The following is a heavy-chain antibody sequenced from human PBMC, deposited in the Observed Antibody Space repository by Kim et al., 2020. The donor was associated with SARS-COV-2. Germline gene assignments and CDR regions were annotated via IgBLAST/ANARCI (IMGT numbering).Heavy chain of an antibody. V-gene: IGHV4-34*01. CDR1: GGSFSVHY. CDR2: INHSGSA. D-gene: IGHD3-16*01. J-gene: IGHJ6*02. Sequence: SETLSLTCAVYGGSFSVHYWNWIRQPPGKGLEWIGEINHSGSANYNPSLKSRVTISVDTSKNQFSLRLSSVTAADTGVYYCARGFGIESPPNVWSYGMDVWGQGATVTVSS. CDR3: ARGFGIESPPNVWSYGMDV.